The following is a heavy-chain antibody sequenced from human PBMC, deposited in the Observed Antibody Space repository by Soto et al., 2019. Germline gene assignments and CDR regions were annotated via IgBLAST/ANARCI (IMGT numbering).Heavy chain of an antibody. CDR3: ARRSIVGATIWYFDL. V-gene: IGHV5-51*01. CDR2: IYPGDSDT. D-gene: IGHD1-26*01. Sequence: RGESLKISCKGSGYSFTSYWIGWVRQMPGKGLEWMGIIYPGDSDTKYSPSFQGQVTISADKSISTAYLQWSSLKASDTAMYYCARRSIVGATIWYFDLWGRGTLVTVSS. J-gene: IGHJ2*01. CDR1: GYSFTSYW.